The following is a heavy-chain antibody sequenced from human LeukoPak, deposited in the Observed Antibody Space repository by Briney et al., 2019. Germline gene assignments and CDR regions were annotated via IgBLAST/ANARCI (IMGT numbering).Heavy chain of an antibody. CDR2: INHSGST. J-gene: IGHJ4*02. D-gene: IGHD1-26*01. CDR1: GGSFSGYY. V-gene: IGHV4-34*01. Sequence: SETLSLTCAVYGGSFSGYYWSWIRQPPGKGLEWIGEINHSGSTNYNPSFKSRVTISVDTSKNQFSLKLSSVTAADTAVYYCARGGGRSGSCDFDYWGQGTLVTVSS. CDR3: ARGGGRSGSCDFDY.